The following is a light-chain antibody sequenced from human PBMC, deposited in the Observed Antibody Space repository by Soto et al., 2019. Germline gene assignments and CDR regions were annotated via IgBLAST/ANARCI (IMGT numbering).Light chain of an antibody. CDR2: EVS. CDR3: SSYAGSNVV. J-gene: IGLJ2*01. Sequence: QSALTQPPSASGSPGQSVTISCTGTSSYVGGYNYVSWYQQHPGKAPKLMIYEVSERPSGVPDRFSGSKSGNTASLTVSGLQAEDEADYYCSSYAGSNVVFGGGTKLTVL. CDR1: SSYVGGYNY. V-gene: IGLV2-8*01.